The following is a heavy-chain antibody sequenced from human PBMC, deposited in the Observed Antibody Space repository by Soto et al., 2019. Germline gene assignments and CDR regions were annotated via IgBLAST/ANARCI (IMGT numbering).Heavy chain of an antibody. Sequence: GGSLRLSCAASGFTFSNAWMNWVRQAPGKGLEWVGRIKSKTDGGTTDYAAPVKGRFTISRDDSKNTLYLQMNSLKTEDTAVYYCTTEGLREAYRIYDYVWGSYRYDAFDIWGQGTMVTVSS. D-gene: IGHD3-16*02. CDR1: GFTFSNAW. CDR3: TTEGLREAYRIYDYVWGSYRYDAFDI. J-gene: IGHJ3*02. V-gene: IGHV3-15*07. CDR2: IKSKTDGGTT.